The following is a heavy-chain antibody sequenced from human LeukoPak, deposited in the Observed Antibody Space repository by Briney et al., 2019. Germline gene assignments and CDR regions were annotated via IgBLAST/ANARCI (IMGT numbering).Heavy chain of an antibody. CDR1: GDSFRSYY. V-gene: IGHV4-59*01. Sequence: SETLSLTCTVSGDSFRSYYWSWIRQPPGKGLEWIGYIYYSGSTNYSPSLKSRLTISVDTSKNQFSLKLSSVTAADTAVYYCARTYGSSGLGYFDLWGRGTLVTVSS. CDR2: IYYSGST. J-gene: IGHJ2*01. D-gene: IGHD6-13*01. CDR3: ARTYGSSGLGYFDL.